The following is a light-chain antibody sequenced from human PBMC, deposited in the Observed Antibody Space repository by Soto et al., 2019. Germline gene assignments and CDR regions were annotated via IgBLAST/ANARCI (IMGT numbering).Light chain of an antibody. Sequence: QSVLTQPRSVSGSPGQSVTISCTGTSSDVVSWYQQHPDKAPKLIIYYVSQRPSGVPDRFSGSKSGNTASLTISGLQAEDEADYYCCSSAGGFTWVFGGGTQLTVL. CDR2: YVS. CDR1: SSDVV. V-gene: IGLV2-11*01. CDR3: CSSAGGFTWV. J-gene: IGLJ3*02.